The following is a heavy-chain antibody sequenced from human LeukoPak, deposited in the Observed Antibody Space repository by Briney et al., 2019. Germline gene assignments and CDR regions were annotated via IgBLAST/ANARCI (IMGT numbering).Heavy chain of an antibody. D-gene: IGHD2/OR15-2a*01. CDR3: AKDRVSPGFNWFDP. CDR1: GVIISSYV. J-gene: IGHJ5*02. V-gene: IGHV3-23*01. CDR2: FNGRGDNT. Sequence: GGSLRLSCAASGVIISSYVMSWVRQAPGKGLEWVSAFNGRGDNTYYADFVKGRFTISRDNSKSTVYLQMNSLRTEDTAVYYCAKDRVSPGFNWFDPWGQGTLVTVSS.